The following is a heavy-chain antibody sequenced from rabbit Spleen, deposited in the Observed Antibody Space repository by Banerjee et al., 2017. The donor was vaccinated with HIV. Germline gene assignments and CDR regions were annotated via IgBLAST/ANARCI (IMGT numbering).Heavy chain of an antibody. V-gene: IGHV1S45*01. Sequence: QEQLKESGGGLVQPGGSLKLSCKGSGIDFSSGYDMCWVRQAPGKGLEWIACINTATGKGVYASWAKGRFTISKTSSTTVTLQMTSLTVADTATYFCARDLPDAIGWNFNLWGPGTLVTVS. CDR1: GIDFSSGYD. CDR3: ARDLPDAIGWNFNL. J-gene: IGHJ4*01. D-gene: IGHD1-1*01. CDR2: INTATGKG.